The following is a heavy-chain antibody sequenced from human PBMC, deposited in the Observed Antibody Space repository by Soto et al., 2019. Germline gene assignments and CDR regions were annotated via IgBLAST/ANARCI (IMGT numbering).Heavy chain of an antibody. Sequence: PGGSLRLSCAASGFTFSSYAMHWVRQAPGKGLEYVSAISSNGGSTYYANSVKGRFTISRDNSKNTLYLQMGSLRAEDMAVYYCARSPVRYFDWLLFPLNSYDYWGQGTLVTVSS. CDR3: ARSPVRYFDWLLFPLNSYDY. CDR1: GFTFSSYA. J-gene: IGHJ4*02. CDR2: ISSNGGST. V-gene: IGHV3-64*01. D-gene: IGHD3-9*01.